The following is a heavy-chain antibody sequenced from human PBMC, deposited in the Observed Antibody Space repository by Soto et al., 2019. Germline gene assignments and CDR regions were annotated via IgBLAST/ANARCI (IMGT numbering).Heavy chain of an antibody. CDR2: INPNSGGT. J-gene: IGHJ6*02. D-gene: IGHD5-12*01. CDR3: ARTRGYSGYYYYYGMDV. CDR1: GYTFTCYY. V-gene: IGHV1-2*04. Sequence: ASVKGSCKASGYTFTCYYMHWGRQAPGQGLEWMGWINPNSGGTNYAQKFQGWVTMTRDTSISTAYMELSRLRSDDTAVYYCARTRGYSGYYYYYGMDVWGQGTTVTVSS.